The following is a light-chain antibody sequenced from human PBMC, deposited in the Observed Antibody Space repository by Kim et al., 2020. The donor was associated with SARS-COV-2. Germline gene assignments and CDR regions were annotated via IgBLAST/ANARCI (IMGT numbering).Light chain of an antibody. CDR3: SAWDKRLSAWV. J-gene: IGLJ3*02. CDR1: SNNVGDQG. V-gene: IGLV10-54*01. CDR2: RTN. Sequence: QTATLTCTGNSNNVGDQGATWLQQHQGHPPKLLSYRTNDRPSGISERFSASRSGNTASLTIAGLQPEDEADYYCSAWDKRLSAWVFGGGTQLTVL.